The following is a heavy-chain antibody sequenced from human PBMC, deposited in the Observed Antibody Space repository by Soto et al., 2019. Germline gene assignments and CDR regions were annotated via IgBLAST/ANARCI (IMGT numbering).Heavy chain of an antibody. CDR1: GFTVSSNF. CDR3: ARAPGTTVFFNY. J-gene: IGHJ4*02. V-gene: IGHV3-53*01. CDR2: IYSGGTT. Sequence: GGSLRLSCAVSGFTVSSNFMSWVRQAPGKGLEWVSVIYSGGTTYYADSVKGRFTISRDNPRNTLYLQMNSLRVEDTAVYYCARAPGTTVFFNYWGQGTLVTVSS. D-gene: IGHD1-1*01.